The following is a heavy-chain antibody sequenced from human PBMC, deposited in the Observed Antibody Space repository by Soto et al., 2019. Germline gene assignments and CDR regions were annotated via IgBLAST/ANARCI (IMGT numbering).Heavy chain of an antibody. CDR2: IIPILGIA. CDR1: GGTFSSYT. J-gene: IGHJ3*02. V-gene: IGHV1-69*02. Sequence: QVQLVQSGAEVKKPGSSVKVSCKASGGTFSSYTISWVRQAPGQGLEWMGRIIPILGIANYAQKFQGRVTITADKSPSTRSMGASSLRSGDTAVFFCAAPGGGGAFDIWGQGTMVTVSS. CDR3: AAPGGGGAFDI. D-gene: IGHD3-10*01.